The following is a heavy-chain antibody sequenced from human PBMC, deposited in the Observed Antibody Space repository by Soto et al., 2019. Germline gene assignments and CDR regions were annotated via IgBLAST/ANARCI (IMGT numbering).Heavy chain of an antibody. CDR3: ARLNPEYDSSENWFDP. V-gene: IGHV4-39*01. CDR2: IYYSGST. J-gene: IGHJ5*02. D-gene: IGHD3-22*01. Sequence: SETLSLTCTVSGGSISSSSYYWGWIRQPPGKGLEWIGSIYYSGSTYYNPSLKSRVTISVDTSKNQFSLKLSSVTAADTAVYYCARLNPEYDSSENWFDPWGQGTLVTVSS. CDR1: GGSISSSSYY.